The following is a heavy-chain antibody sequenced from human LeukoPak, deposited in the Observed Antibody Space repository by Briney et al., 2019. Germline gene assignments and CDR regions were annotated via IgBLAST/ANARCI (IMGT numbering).Heavy chain of an antibody. J-gene: IGHJ4*02. CDR3: ARESGYRYDWRDFVY. CDR1: GFTFSDYY. CDR2: ISDSGRTI. Sequence: PGGSLRLSCAASGFTFSDYYMSWIRQAPGKGLEWISYISDSGRTIYYADSVKGRFTISRDNAKNSLYLQMNSLRAEDTALYYCARESGYRYDWRDFVYWGQGTLVTVSS. V-gene: IGHV3-11*01. D-gene: IGHD5-18*01.